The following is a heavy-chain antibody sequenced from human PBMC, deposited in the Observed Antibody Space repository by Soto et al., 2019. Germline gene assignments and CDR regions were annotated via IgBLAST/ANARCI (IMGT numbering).Heavy chain of an antibody. J-gene: IGHJ5*01. CDR1: GDSISNLDYF. Sequence: QVQLLESGPGLVKPSQTLSLTCSVSGDSISNLDYFWAWIRQPPGQALEYIGYLYKNATTYYNPSFESRVAISVDTSKSQFSLNVTSVTAADTAVYFCARGRYCLTGRCFPNWFDSWGQGALVTVSS. CDR2: LYKNATT. CDR3: ARGRYCLTGRCFPNWFDS. V-gene: IGHV4-30-4*01. D-gene: IGHD7-27*01.